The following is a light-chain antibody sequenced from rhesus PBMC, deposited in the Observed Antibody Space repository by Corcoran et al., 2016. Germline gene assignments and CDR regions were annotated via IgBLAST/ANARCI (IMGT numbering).Light chain of an antibody. CDR3: QQHYSFPYS. J-gene: IGKJ2*01. CDR2: TAS. V-gene: IGKV1-21*01. CDR1: QGLSTW. Sequence: DIQLTQSPSSLSASVGDRVTITCQASQGLSTWLAWYQQKPGKAPKLLIYTASTLQGGVPSRFSGGGSGTDFTLNISSLQPEDFATYYCQQHYSFPYSFGPGTKVEIK.